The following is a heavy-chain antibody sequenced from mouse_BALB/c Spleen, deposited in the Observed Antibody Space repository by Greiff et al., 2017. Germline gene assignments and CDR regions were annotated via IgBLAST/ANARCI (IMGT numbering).Heavy chain of an antibody. D-gene: IGHD1-1*01. J-gene: IGHJ4*01. CDR3: AREGDGSSSYAMDY. V-gene: IGHV1S56*01. CDR2: IYPGNVNT. Sequence: VQLVESGPELVKPGASVRISCKASGYTFTSYYIHWVKQRPGQGLEWIGWIYPGNVNTKYNEKFKGKATLTADKSSSTAYMQLSSLTSEDSAVYFCAREGDGSSSYAMDYWGQGTSVTVSS. CDR1: GYTFTSYY.